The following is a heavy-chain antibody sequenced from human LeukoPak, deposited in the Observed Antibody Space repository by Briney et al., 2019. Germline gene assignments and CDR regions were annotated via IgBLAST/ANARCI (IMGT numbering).Heavy chain of an antibody. Sequence: GGSLRLSCAASGFTFISYAMSWVRQAPGKGLEWVSVIYNAGTTLYADSAKGRFTISRDKSQNTLYLQMNSLTAEDTAMYYCVTSFPSSGNNYFDYWGQGTLVTVSS. D-gene: IGHD3-22*01. CDR1: GFTFISYA. CDR3: VTSFPSSGNNYFDY. J-gene: IGHJ4*02. V-gene: IGHV3-53*01. CDR2: IYNAGTT.